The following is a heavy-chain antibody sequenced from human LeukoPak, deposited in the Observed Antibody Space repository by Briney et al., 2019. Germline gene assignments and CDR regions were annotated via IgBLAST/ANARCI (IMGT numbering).Heavy chain of an antibody. CDR1: GGSISSYY. CDR2: IYYSGST. Sequence: SETLSLTCTVSGGSISSYYWSWIRQPPGKGLEWIGYIYYSGSTNYNPSLKSRVTISVDTSKNQFSLKLSSVTAADTAVYYCAGRETAAGTRYNWFDPWGQGTLVTVSS. D-gene: IGHD6-13*01. CDR3: AGRETAAGTRYNWFDP. V-gene: IGHV4-59*08. J-gene: IGHJ5*02.